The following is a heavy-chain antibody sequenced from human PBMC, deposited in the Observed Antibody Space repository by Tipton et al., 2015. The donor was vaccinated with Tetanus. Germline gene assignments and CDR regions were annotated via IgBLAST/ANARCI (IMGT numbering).Heavy chain of an antibody. V-gene: IGHV4-31*03. Sequence: TLSLTCTVSGDSISSGGYFWNWIRQHPVRGLEWIGYIYYSGSTHYNPSFKSRVTMSVDTSKNQFSLNLTSVTAADSAVYYCSRDQGGGRVARLNWVGRWGQGVLVTVSS. CDR3: SRDQGGGRVARLNWVGR. CDR2: IYYSGST. CDR1: GDSISSGGYF. D-gene: IGHD3-16*01. J-gene: IGHJ5*02.